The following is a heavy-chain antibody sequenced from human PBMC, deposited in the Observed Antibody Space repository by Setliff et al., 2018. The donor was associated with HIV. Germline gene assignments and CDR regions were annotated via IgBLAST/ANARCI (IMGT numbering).Heavy chain of an antibody. V-gene: IGHV3-23*01. CDR3: VKSVGDFWNRGFDS. D-gene: IGHD3-3*01. Sequence: GGSLRLSCAASGFTFSTYPMSWVRQAPGKGLEWVSGISGSGSITYYADSVKGRFTVSRDNSKNTLYLQMNSLRPGDTAVYYCVKSVGDFWNRGFDSWGQGTQVTVSS. CDR2: ISGSGSIT. J-gene: IGHJ5*01. CDR1: GFTFSTYP.